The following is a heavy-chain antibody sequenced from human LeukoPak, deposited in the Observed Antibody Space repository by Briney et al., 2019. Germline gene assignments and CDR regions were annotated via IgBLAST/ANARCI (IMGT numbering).Heavy chain of an antibody. J-gene: IGHJ4*02. D-gene: IGHD5-12*01. CDR1: GGSISSYY. Sequence: PSETLSLTCTVSGGSISSYYWSWIRQPPGKGLEWIGYIYYSGSTNYNPSLKSRVTISVDTSKNQFSLKLSSVTAADTAVYYCARVSGYEMRYFDYWGQGTLVTVSS. CDR3: ARVSGYEMRYFDY. CDR2: IYYSGST. V-gene: IGHV4-59*01.